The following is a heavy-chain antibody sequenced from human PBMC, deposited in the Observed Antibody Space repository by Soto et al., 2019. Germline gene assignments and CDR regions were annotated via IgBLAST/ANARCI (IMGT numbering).Heavy chain of an antibody. V-gene: IGHV4-59*08. CDR3: ARQLIDRGGDGAFDI. CDR1: GGSISSYY. CDR2: IYYSGST. J-gene: IGHJ3*02. D-gene: IGHD3-16*01. Sequence: SETLSITCTVSGGSISSYYWSWIRQPPGKGLEWIGYIYYSGSTNYNPSLKSRVTISVDTSKNQFSLKLSSVTAADTAVYYCARQLIDRGGDGAFDIWGQGTMVTVSS.